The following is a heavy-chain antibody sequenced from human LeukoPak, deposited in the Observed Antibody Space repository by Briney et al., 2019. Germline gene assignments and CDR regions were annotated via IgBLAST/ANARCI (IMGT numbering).Heavy chain of an antibody. CDR3: ARDRYDFWSGYDFDY. Sequence: PGGSLRLSCAASGFTFSSYAMSWVRQAPGKGLEWVSAISGSGGSTYYADSVKGRFTISRDNSKNTLYLQMNSLRAEDTAVYYCARDRYDFWSGYDFDYWGQGTLVTVSS. CDR1: GFTFSSYA. V-gene: IGHV3-23*01. J-gene: IGHJ4*02. CDR2: ISGSGGST. D-gene: IGHD3-3*01.